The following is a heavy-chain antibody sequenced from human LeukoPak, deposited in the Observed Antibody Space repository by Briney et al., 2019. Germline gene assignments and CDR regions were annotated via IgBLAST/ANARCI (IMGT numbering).Heavy chain of an antibody. J-gene: IGHJ4*02. CDR2: IYYSGST. Sequence: PSETLSLTCTVSGGSISSSSYYWGWIRQPPGKGLEWIGSIYYSGSTYYNPSLKSRVTISVDTSKNQFSLKLSSVTAADTAVYYCARFYGSGSYYLPFDYWGQGTLVTVSS. CDR1: GGSISSSSYY. V-gene: IGHV4-39*07. D-gene: IGHD3-10*01. CDR3: ARFYGSGSYYLPFDY.